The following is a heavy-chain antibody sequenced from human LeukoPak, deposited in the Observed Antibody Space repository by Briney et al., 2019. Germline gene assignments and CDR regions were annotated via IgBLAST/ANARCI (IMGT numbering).Heavy chain of an antibody. D-gene: IGHD3-22*01. V-gene: IGHV3-21*04. CDR2: ISSSSSYI. Sequence: GGSLRLSCAASGFTFSTYTMNWVRQAPGKGLEWGSSISSSSSYIYYADSVKGRFTISRDNSKNTLYLQMNSLRAEDTAVYYCAKHYYYDSSGYYFSHFDYWGQGTLVTVSS. CDR1: GFTFSTYT. CDR3: AKHYYYDSSGYYFSHFDY. J-gene: IGHJ4*02.